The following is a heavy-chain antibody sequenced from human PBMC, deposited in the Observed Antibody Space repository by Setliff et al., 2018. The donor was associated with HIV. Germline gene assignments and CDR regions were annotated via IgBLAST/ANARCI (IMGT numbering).Heavy chain of an antibody. CDR2: ISGSGGST. CDR1: GFSFRTYW. V-gene: IGHV3-23*01. Sequence: GGSLRLSCAVSGFSFRTYWMSWVRQAPGKGLEWVSGISGSGGSTYYADSVKGRFTISRDNSKNTVYLQMNSLRAEDTAMYYCAKTQTVITVYGPFDSWGQGTPVTVSS. D-gene: IGHD4-4*01. CDR3: AKTQTVITVYGPFDS. J-gene: IGHJ4*02.